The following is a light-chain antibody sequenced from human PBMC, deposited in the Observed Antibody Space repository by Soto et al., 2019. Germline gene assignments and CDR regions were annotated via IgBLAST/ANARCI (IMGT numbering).Light chain of an antibody. CDR3: QQYANSPFT. V-gene: IGKV3-20*01. J-gene: IGKJ2*01. CDR2: EAS. Sequence: FVLTQSPGTLSLSPGERATLSCRASQSVRGNYVAWYQQKPGQAPRVLIFEASKRATGTPDRFSGSGSRTDFTLSISRLEPEDFAVYYCQQYANSPFTFGQGTKVEI. CDR1: QSVRGNY.